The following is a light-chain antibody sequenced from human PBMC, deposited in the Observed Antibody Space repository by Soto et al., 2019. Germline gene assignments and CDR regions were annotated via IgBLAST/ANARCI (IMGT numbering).Light chain of an antibody. CDR3: QQRSDWPLT. Sequence: EIVLTQYPATLSLSPGERATLSCKACQNIRTHLAWYLQKPGQPPRLLIFGASNRATGIPARFSGSGSGTDFTLTISSREPEDCGLYYCQQRSDWPLTCGGAARVEVK. CDR2: GAS. CDR1: QNIRTH. J-gene: IGKJ4*01. V-gene: IGKV3-11*01.